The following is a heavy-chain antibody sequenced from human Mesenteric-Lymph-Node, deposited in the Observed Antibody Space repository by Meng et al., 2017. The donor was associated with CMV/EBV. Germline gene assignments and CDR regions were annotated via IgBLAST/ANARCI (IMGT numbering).Heavy chain of an antibody. V-gene: IGHV4-39*01. D-gene: IGHD3-10*01. CDR1: GCSISSSSYY. J-gene: IGHJ5*02. Sequence: QLQLQESGPGLVTPSETLFLTCTVTGCSISSSSYYLGWIRQPPGKGLEWIGSIYYSGSTYYNPSLKSRVTISVDTSKNQFSLKLSSVTAADKAVYYCARPHYYGSGSSPWFDPWGQGTLVTVSS. CDR2: IYYSGST. CDR3: ARPHYYGSGSSPWFDP.